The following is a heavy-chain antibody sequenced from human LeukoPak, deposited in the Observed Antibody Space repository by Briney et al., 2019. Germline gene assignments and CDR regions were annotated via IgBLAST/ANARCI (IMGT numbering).Heavy chain of an antibody. Sequence: GGSLSLSCAASGFTFNTYWMSWVRQAPGKGPEWVANMNQDGSEKNYVDSVKGRFTISRDNAKNSLYLQMNSLRVEDTAVYYCARNAFDSWGQGTMVTVSS. CDR1: GFTFNTYW. V-gene: IGHV3-7*01. CDR2: MNQDGSEK. J-gene: IGHJ3*02. CDR3: ARNAFDS.